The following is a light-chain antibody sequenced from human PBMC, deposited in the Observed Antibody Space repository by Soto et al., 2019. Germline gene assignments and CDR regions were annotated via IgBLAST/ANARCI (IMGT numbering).Light chain of an antibody. CDR1: QSANSNY. V-gene: IGKV3-20*01. Sequence: SVLTQSPVTMSLSPGERATLSCRASQSANSNYLAWYQQRPGQAPRLLIYGASSRATGIPDRFSGSGSGTDFTLTISRLEPEDFAVYYCQQYGRSPPYTFGPGTKVDIK. CDR2: GAS. CDR3: QQYGRSPPYT. J-gene: IGKJ3*01.